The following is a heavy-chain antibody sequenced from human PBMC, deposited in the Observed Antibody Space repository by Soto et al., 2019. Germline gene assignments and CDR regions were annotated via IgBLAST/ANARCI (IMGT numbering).Heavy chain of an antibody. CDR3: ARHDYSESLTDY. J-gene: IGHJ4*02. CDR2: IYYTGSS. D-gene: IGHD4-4*01. V-gene: IGHV4-59*08. CDR1: GGPFNSHY. Sequence: QVQLQESGPGLVKPSETLSLTCTVSGGPFNSHYWSWVRQPPGKGLEWIGYIYYTGSSNYNSSLKSRVTIPVDTSKNHVSLKLRFVAAAHTAVYDCARHDYSESLTDYWVQGTLVTVAS.